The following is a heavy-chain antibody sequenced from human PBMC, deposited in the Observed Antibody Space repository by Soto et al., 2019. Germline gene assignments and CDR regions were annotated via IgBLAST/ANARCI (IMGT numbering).Heavy chain of an antibody. CDR2: ISGSGGST. V-gene: IGHV3-23*01. Sequence: EVQLLEPGGGLVQPGGSLRLSCAASGFTFTSYAMNWVRQAPGKGLEWVSVISGSGGSTYYADSVKGRFTISRDNSKNTLYLQMNSLRAEDTAVYYCAKRTTGWYFDLWGCGTLVTVSS. CDR3: AKRTTGWYFDL. J-gene: IGHJ2*01. CDR1: GFTFTSYA.